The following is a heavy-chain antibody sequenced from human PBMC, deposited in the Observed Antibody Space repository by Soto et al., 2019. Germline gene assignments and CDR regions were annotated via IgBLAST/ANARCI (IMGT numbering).Heavy chain of an antibody. J-gene: IGHJ6*02. Sequence: GGSLRLSCAASGFTFSSYWMHWVRQAPGKGLVWVSRINSDGSSTSYADSVKGRFTISRDNAKNTLYLQMNSLKASDSAMYYCATYQDPYYYGMDVWGQGTTVTVSS. V-gene: IGHV3-74*01. CDR3: ATYQDPYYYGMDV. CDR2: INSDGSST. D-gene: IGHD2-2*01. CDR1: GFTFSSYW.